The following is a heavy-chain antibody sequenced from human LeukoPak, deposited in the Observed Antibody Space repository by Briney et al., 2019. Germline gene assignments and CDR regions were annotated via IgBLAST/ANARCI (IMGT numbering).Heavy chain of an antibody. Sequence: SETLSLTCTVSGDSIISDAYHWGRIRQPPGEGLQWIGSFSYSGSTYYNPSLKSRVTVSVDTSKNQFSLRLISVTDADTAVYYCAKSRSNSRTDFEYWGQGSLVTVSS. J-gene: IGHJ4*02. V-gene: IGHV4-39*07. D-gene: IGHD1-26*01. CDR2: FSYSGST. CDR1: GDSIISDAYH. CDR3: AKSRSNSRTDFEY.